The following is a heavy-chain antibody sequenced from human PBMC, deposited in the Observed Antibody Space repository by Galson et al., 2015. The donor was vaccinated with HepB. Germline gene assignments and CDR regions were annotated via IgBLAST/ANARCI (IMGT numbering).Heavy chain of an antibody. CDR3: ARERWSGSGRDRYFDY. CDR1: GFTFSSYS. Sequence: SLRLSCAASGFTFSSYSMNWVRQAPGKGLEWVSSISSSSSYIYYADSVKGRFTISRDNAKNSLYLQMNSLRAEDTAVYYCARERWSGSGRDRYFDYWGQGTLVTVSS. D-gene: IGHD6-19*01. V-gene: IGHV3-21*01. J-gene: IGHJ4*02. CDR2: ISSSSSYI.